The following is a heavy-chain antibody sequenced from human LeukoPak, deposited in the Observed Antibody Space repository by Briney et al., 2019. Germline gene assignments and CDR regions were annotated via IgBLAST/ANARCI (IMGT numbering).Heavy chain of an antibody. CDR1: GGSFSGYY. V-gene: IGHV4-34*01. J-gene: IGHJ4*02. D-gene: IGHD3-10*01. Sequence: SETLSLTCAVYGGSFSGYYWSWIRQPPGKGLEWIGEINHSGSTNYNPSLKSRVTISVDTSKNQFFLKLSSVTAADTAVYYCARGKKVAYYYGSGSYYPDYWGQGTLVTVSS. CDR3: ARGKKVAYYYGSGSYYPDY. CDR2: INHSGST.